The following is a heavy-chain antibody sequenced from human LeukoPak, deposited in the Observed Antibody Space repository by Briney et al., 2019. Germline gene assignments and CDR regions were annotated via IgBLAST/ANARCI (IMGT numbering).Heavy chain of an antibody. Sequence: GSLRLSCAASGFTFSGYSMNWVRQAPGKGLEWVTSITSSSSYIYYSDSVKGRFTISRDNAKNSMYLQMNSLRAEDTAVYSCARCGGGNPRWFDPWGQGTLVTVSS. CDR3: ARCGGGNPRWFDP. J-gene: IGHJ5*02. CDR2: ITSSSSYI. V-gene: IGHV3-21*01. D-gene: IGHD4-23*01. CDR1: GFTFSGYS.